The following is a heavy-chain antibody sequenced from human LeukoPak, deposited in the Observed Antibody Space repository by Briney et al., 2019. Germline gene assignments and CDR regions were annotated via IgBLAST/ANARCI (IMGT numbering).Heavy chain of an antibody. V-gene: IGHV3-53*01. J-gene: IGHJ4*02. CDR2: IFSDDNT. D-gene: IGHD2-21*02. CDR1: GFAISTNY. CDR3: ATLRWGQVDY. Sequence: GGSLRLSCAASGFAISTNYMNWVRQAPGKGLEWVSVIFSDDNTYYADSVKGRFTISRDISKNTVSLQMNSLRAEDTAVYYCATLRWGQVDYWGRGTLVTVSS.